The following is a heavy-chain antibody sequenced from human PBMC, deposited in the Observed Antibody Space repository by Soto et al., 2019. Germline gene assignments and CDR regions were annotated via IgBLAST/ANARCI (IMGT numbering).Heavy chain of an antibody. V-gene: IGHV1-24*01. CDR3: ATDPPGPDYGGKPDYYYYGMDV. J-gene: IGHJ6*02. CDR2: FDPEDGET. Sequence: ASVKVSCKVSGYTLTELSMHWVRQAPGKGLEWVGGFDPEDGETIYAQKFQGRVTMTEDTSTDTAYMELSSLRSEDTAVYYCATDPPGPDYGGKPDYYYYGMDVWGQGTTVTVSS. D-gene: IGHD4-17*01. CDR1: GYTLTELS.